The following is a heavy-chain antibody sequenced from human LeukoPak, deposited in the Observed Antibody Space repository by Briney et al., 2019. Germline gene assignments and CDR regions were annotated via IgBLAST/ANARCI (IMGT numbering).Heavy chain of an antibody. CDR2: ITSSSNYI. CDR1: GFTFSSYE. Sequence: GGSLRLSCAASGFTFSSYEMNWVRQAPGKGLEWLSSITSSSNYIYYADSVKGRFTISRDNVQNSLYLQMNSLRAEGTAMYYCARDRGYFDNWGQGTLVTVSS. V-gene: IGHV3-21*01. CDR3: ARDRGYFDN. J-gene: IGHJ4*02.